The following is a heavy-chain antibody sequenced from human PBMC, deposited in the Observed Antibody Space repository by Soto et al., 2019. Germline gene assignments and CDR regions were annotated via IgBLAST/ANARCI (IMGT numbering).Heavy chain of an antibody. CDR1: VYSFTTYG. J-gene: IGHJ6*02. CDR3: AREGPAPYYYYGMDV. V-gene: IGHV1-18*01. CDR2: ISAYNGNT. Sequence: QVQLVQSGGEVKKPGASVKVSCKTSVYSFTTYGISWVRQAPGQGLEWMGWISAYNGNTNYAQKLQGRVTMTTDTSTSTAYMELRSLRSDDTAVYYCAREGPAPYYYYGMDVWGQGSTVTVSS.